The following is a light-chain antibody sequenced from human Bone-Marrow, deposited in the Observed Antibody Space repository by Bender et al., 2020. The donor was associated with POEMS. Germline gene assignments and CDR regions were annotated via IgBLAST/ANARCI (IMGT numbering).Light chain of an antibody. V-gene: IGLV1-47*01. Sequence: QSVLTPPPSASGTPGQRVTISCSGSSSNIGSTYVYWYQQLPRTAPRLVIYMNTQRPSGVPDRFSASRSGSSASLASSGVRSEDEADYYCGTWDDRLSGWVFGGGTRLTVL. CDR2: MNT. J-gene: IGLJ3*02. CDR1: SSNIGSTY. CDR3: GTWDDRLSGWV.